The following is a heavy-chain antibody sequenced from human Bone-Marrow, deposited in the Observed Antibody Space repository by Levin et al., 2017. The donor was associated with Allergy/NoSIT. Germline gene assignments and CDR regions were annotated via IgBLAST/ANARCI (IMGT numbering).Heavy chain of an antibody. CDR3: ARYDDILTGPGGLRAFDI. V-gene: IGHV3-7*01. CDR2: IKQDGSEK. CDR1: GFTFSSYW. D-gene: IGHD3-9*01. J-gene: IGHJ3*02. Sequence: GGSLRLSCAASGFTFSSYWMSWVRQAPGKGLEWVANIKQDGSEKYYVDSVKGRFTISRDNAKNSLYLQMNSLRAEDTAVYYCARYDDILTGPGGLRAFDIWGQGTMVTVSS.